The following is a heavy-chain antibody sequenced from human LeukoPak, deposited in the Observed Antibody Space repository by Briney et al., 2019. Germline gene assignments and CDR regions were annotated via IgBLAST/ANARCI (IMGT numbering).Heavy chain of an antibody. J-gene: IGHJ6*02. V-gene: IGHV4-34*01. CDR2: INHIGST. Sequence: PSETLSLTCIVSGDSISSYYWSWIRQPPGKGLEWIGEINHIGSTNYNPSLKSRVTISVDTSKNQFSLKLSSVTAADTAVYYCARGPKVLRYFDWQGYGMDVWGQGTTVTVSS. D-gene: IGHD3-9*01. CDR3: ARGPKVLRYFDWQGYGMDV. CDR1: GDSISSYY.